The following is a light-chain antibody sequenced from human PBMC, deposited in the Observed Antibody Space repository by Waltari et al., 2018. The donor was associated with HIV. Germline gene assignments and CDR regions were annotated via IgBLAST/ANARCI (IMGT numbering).Light chain of an antibody. CDR2: EVA. Sequence: HSALTQPASVSGPLGQSITISCSGTNTDLETYNFVSWYQRLPGQAPKPLIYEVATRPSGIASRFSGSKFGDTASLTISGLQPEDEALDFGCSSIGTDNPVVLFGNGTQVVVL. CDR1: NTDLETYNF. J-gene: IGLJ6*01. V-gene: IGLV2-23*02. CDR3: CSSIGTDNPVVL.